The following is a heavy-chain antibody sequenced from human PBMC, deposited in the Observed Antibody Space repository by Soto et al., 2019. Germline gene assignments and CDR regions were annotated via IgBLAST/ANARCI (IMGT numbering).Heavy chain of an antibody. D-gene: IGHD2-21*01. CDR3: ARLRIATNNYKWFDP. Sequence: TSETLSLTCSVSGAALNSGNYYWSWIRQVPGKGLEWIGHIYVTGAVDYNPSLRDRITISQDASERQFSLNLRLVTAADTAVYYCARLRIATNNYKWFDPWGQGTLVTVSS. V-gene: IGHV4-31*03. CDR1: GAALNSGNYY. CDR2: IYVTGAV. J-gene: IGHJ5*02.